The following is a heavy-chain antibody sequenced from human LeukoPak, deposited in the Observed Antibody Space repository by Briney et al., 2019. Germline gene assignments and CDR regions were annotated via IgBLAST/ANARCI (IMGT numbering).Heavy chain of an antibody. CDR3: ARVGDDCGGDCYRESFDY. D-gene: IGHD2-21*02. CDR2: IIPIFGTA. CDR1: GGTFSSYA. V-gene: IGHV1-69*13. J-gene: IGHJ4*02. Sequence: ASVKVSCKASGGTFSSYAISWVRRAPGQGLEWMGGIIPIFGTANYAQKFQGRVTITADESTSTAYMELSSLRSEDTAVYYCARVGDDCGGDCYRESFDYWGQGTLVTVSS.